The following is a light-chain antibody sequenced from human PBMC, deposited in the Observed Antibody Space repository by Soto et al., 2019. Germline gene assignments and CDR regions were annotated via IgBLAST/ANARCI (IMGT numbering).Light chain of an antibody. V-gene: IGKV1-12*01. CDR1: QSISTW. Sequence: DIQMTQSPSTLSASGGDRVTITCRASQSISTWLAWYQQKLGKAPNLLIYDASTLQSGVPSRFSGSGSGTDFTLTISSLQPEDFATYYCQQANSFPLTFGGGTKVDIK. CDR2: DAS. CDR3: QQANSFPLT. J-gene: IGKJ4*01.